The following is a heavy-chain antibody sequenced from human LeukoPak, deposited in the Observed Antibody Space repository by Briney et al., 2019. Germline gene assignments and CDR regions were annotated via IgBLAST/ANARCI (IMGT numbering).Heavy chain of an antibody. CDR2: IIPIFGIA. J-gene: IGHJ5*02. Sequence: SVKVSCKASGGTFSSYAISWVRQAPGQGLEWMGRIIPIFGIANYAQKLQGRVTMTTDTSTSTAYMELRSLRSDDTAVYYCARFTRPAAIRGANWFDPWGQGTLVTVSS. CDR1: GGTFSSYA. D-gene: IGHD2-2*02. V-gene: IGHV1-69*04. CDR3: ARFTRPAAIRGANWFDP.